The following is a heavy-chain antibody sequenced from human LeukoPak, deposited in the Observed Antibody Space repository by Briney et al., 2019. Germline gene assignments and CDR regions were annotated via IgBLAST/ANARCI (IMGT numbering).Heavy chain of an antibody. CDR3: AKSGVLAAIGEYFDY. D-gene: IGHD2-15*01. V-gene: IGHV3-30*18. CDR2: ISYDGSNI. J-gene: IGHJ4*02. CDR1: GFTFSIYG. Sequence: GGSLRLSCAASGFTFSIYGMHWVRQAPGKGLEWVAVISYDGSNIYYAESVKGRFTISRDNSKNTLYLQMNSLRAEDTAVYYCAKSGVLAAIGEYFDYWGQGTLVTVSS.